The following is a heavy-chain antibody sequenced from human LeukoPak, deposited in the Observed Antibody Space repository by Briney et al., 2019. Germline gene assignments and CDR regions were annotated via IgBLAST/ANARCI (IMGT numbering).Heavy chain of an antibody. D-gene: IGHD3-22*01. J-gene: IGHJ4*02. CDR3: ARERDYYDSSSVDY. CDR2: IKQDGSEK. V-gene: IGHV3-7*01. Sequence: GGSLRLSCAASGFTLSSYWMSWVRQAPGKGLEGVAKIKQDGSEKYYVDSVKGRFTISRDNAKNSLYLQMNSLRAEDTAVYYCARERDYYDSSSVDYWGQGTLVTVSS. CDR1: GFTLSSYW.